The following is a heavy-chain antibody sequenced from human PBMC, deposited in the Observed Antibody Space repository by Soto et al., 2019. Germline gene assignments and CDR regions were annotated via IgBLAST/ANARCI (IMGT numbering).Heavy chain of an antibody. D-gene: IGHD5-12*01. CDR2: ISYTGYT. J-gene: IGHJ4*02. Sequence: QVHLQESGPGLVKPSQTLSLNCTVSGGSVSSGDYYWTWIRQHPGKGLEWIGYISYTGYTYYNPSLESRVSMSVDTSRTHFSLRLHSVTAADTAVYSCATTGGYGTPGDYWGQGTLVTVSS. V-gene: IGHV4-31*03. CDR1: GGSVSSGDYY. CDR3: ATTGGYGTPGDY.